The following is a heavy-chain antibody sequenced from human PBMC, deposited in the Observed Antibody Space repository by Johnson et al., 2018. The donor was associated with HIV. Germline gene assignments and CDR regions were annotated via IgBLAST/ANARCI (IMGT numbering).Heavy chain of an antibody. CDR3: ARDFRFLEWIGVYLH. D-gene: IGHD3-3*01. V-gene: IGHV3-30-3*01. J-gene: IGHJ3*01. CDR2: ISYDGSNK. Sequence: SLLLSFSSSGFTFRSYWLSWVRQAPGKGLEWVALISYDGSNKYYADSVKGRFTISRDNSKNTLFLQMNGLRAEDTAVYYCARDFRFLEWIGVYLHWGQGTMVSVSS. CDR1: GFTFRSYW.